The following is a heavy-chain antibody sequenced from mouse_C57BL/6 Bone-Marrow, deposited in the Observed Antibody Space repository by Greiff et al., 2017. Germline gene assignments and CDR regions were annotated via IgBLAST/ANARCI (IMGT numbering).Heavy chain of an antibody. Sequence: EVKLMESGGDLVKPGGSLKLSCAASGFTFSSYGMSWVRQTPDKRLEWVATISSGGSYTYYPDSVKGRFTISRDNAKNTLYLQMSSLKSEDTAMYYCARGGGYWFAYWGQGTLVTVSA. CDR2: ISSGGSYT. CDR3: ARGGGYWFAY. J-gene: IGHJ3*01. V-gene: IGHV5-6*02. CDR1: GFTFSSYG. D-gene: IGHD1-1*02.